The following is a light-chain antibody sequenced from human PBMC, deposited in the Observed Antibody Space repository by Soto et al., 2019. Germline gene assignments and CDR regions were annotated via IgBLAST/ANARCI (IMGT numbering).Light chain of an antibody. Sequence: TKSPGTLSSSQGERATLSCRASQTVSSNLAWYQQKPGQAPRLLIYDASNRATGIPARFSGSGSGTDFTLTISSLEPEDFAVYYCQQRTKWRTFGQGTKVDI. V-gene: IGKV3-11*01. J-gene: IGKJ1*01. CDR1: QTVSSN. CDR3: QQRTKWRT. CDR2: DAS.